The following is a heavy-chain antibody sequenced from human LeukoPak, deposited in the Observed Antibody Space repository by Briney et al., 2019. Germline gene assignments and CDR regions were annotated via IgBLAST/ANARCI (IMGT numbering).Heavy chain of an antibody. Sequence: GGSLRLSCAASGFTFSSYGMHWVRQAPGKGLEWVAIIWYDGSNAYYADSVKGRFTISRDSSKNTMYLQMNSLRAEDTAVYYCGRDLRSGFIDYWGQGTLVAVSS. J-gene: IGHJ4*02. CDR2: IWYDGSNA. CDR1: GFTFSSYG. CDR3: GRDLRSGFIDY. D-gene: IGHD6-19*01. V-gene: IGHV3-33*01.